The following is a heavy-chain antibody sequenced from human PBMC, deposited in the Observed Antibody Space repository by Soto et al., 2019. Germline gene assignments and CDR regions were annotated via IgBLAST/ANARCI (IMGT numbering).Heavy chain of an antibody. D-gene: IGHD4-17*01. V-gene: IGHV3-30*18. CDR3: AKDLQSYGDYDYYCYGMDV. J-gene: IGHJ6*02. CDR1: GFTFSTYG. Sequence: VQLVESGGGEVQPGRSLTISCAASGFTFSTYGMHWVRQTPGKGLEWVAVISYDGTNKFYSDSVTGRFTISRDNFKNTLTLQMNSLRADDTAVYSCAKDLQSYGDYDYYCYGMDVWGLGTRVTVS. CDR2: ISYDGTNK.